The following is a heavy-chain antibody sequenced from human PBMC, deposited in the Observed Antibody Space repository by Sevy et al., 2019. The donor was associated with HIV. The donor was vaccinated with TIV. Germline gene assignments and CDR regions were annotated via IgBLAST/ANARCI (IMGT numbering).Heavy chain of an antibody. CDR3: AKALNPALESMIEVIFRSLKGFDV. D-gene: IGHD3-22*01. V-gene: IGHV3-23*01. CDR2: ISCIGSST. Sequence: GGSLRLSCAASGFTFNTHGMNWVRQAPGKGLEWVSVISCIGSSTYYADSVKGRFTISRDNSKNTLYLQMNSLRADDTAVYYCAKALNPALESMIEVIFRSLKGFDVWGQGTMVTVSS. J-gene: IGHJ3*01. CDR1: GFTFNTHG.